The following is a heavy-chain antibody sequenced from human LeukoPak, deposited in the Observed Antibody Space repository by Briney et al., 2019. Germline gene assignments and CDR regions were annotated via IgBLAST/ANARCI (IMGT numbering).Heavy chain of an antibody. CDR2: ISFDGSNK. Sequence: GGSLRLSCAASGFTFSSYGMHWVRQAPGKGLEWVAVISFDGSNKYYADSVKGRFTVSRDNSKNTLYLQMNSLRAEDTAVYYCAKASRYLGSGSYYRDAFDIWGQGTMVTVSS. CDR3: AKASRYLGSGSYYRDAFDI. CDR1: GFTFSSYG. V-gene: IGHV3-30*18. D-gene: IGHD3-10*02. J-gene: IGHJ3*02.